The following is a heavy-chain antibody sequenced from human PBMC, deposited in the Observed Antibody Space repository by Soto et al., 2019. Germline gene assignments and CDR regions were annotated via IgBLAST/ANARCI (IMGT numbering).Heavy chain of an antibody. Sequence: QVQLLQSGAEVKKPGSSVKVSCKASGGTFCSYAISWVRQAPGQGLDWMGGIIPIPGTANYAQKFQGRVTITADEYTSTAYMELSSLRSEDTAVYYCARSQGSSTSLEIYYYYYYGMDVWGQGTTVTVSS. CDR1: GGTFCSYA. CDR2: IIPIPGTA. J-gene: IGHJ6*02. D-gene: IGHD2-2*01. V-gene: IGHV1-69*01. CDR3: ARSQGSSTSLEIYYYYYYGMDV.